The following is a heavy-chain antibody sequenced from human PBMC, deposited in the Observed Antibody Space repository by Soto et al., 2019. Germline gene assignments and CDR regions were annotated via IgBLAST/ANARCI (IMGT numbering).Heavy chain of an antibody. CDR1: GGSISSGDYY. CDR2: IYYSGST. J-gene: IGHJ5*02. V-gene: IGHV4-30-4*01. Sequence: PSETLSLTCTVSGGSISSGDYYWSWIRQPPGKGLEWIGYIYYSGSTYYNPSLKSRVTISVDTPKNQFSLKLSSVTAADTAVYYCARGSYYGSGSYGPWFDPWGQGTLVTVSS. D-gene: IGHD3-10*01. CDR3: ARGSYYGSGSYGPWFDP.